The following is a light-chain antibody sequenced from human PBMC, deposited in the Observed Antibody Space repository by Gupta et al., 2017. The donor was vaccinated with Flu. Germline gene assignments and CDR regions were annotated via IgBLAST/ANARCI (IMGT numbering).Light chain of an antibody. J-gene: IGKJ4*01. CDR1: QNIDKF. Sequence: PSSLSASIGDRVTITCRASQNIDKFLNWYQHKPGKAPRLLIVAASSLKGGVPSRFSGSGAGTEFTLTITSLQAEDIATYYCLQSDSPPQTFGGGTKLDIK. CDR3: LQSDSPPQT. CDR2: AAS. V-gene: IGKV1-39*01.